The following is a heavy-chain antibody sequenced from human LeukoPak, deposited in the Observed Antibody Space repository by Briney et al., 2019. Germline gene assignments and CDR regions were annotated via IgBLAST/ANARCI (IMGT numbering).Heavy chain of an antibody. Sequence: SETLSLTCAVYGGSFSGYYWSWIRQPPGKGLEWIGEINHSGSTNYNPSLKSRVTISVDTSKNQFSLKLSSVTAADTAVYYCARAVAVPAAILYYYYGMDVWGQGTTVTVSS. J-gene: IGHJ6*02. CDR2: INHSGST. CDR3: ARAVAVPAAILYYYYGMDV. D-gene: IGHD2-2*01. V-gene: IGHV4-34*01. CDR1: GGSFSGYY.